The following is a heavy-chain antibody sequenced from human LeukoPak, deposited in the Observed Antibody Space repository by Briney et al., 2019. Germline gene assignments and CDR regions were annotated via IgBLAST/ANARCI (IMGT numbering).Heavy chain of an antibody. CDR2: ISYDGSNK. D-gene: IGHD5-18*01. V-gene: IGHV3-30-3*01. CDR1: GFTFSSYA. Sequence: GGSLRLSCAASGFTFSSYAMHWVRQAPGKGLEWVAVISYDGSNKYYADSVKGRFTISRDNSKNTLHLQMNSLKTEDTAVYYCTTARIQLWLSGWGQGTLVTVSS. CDR3: TTARIQLWLSG. J-gene: IGHJ4*02.